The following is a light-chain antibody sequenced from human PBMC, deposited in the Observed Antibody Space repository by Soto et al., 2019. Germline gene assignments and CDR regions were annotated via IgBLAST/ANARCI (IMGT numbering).Light chain of an antibody. Sequence: EVVMTQSPATLSVFPGERVTLSCRASQSVSSSLAWSQQKPGQAPRLLIYSASTRATGIPARFSGSGSGTEFTLTISSLESEDFAVYYCQQYINGYTFGQGTKLEIK. J-gene: IGKJ2*01. CDR2: SAS. V-gene: IGKV3-15*01. CDR3: QQYINGYT. CDR1: QSVSSS.